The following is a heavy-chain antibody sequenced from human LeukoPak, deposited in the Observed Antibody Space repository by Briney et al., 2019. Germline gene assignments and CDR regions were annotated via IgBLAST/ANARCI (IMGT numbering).Heavy chain of an antibody. CDR1: GFTFSNIA. CDR3: ASPGDTWIQLWSFDY. D-gene: IGHD5-18*01. CDR2: ISGSAGSA. J-gene: IGHJ4*02. Sequence: PGGSLRLSCAASGFTFSNIAMTWVRQAPGKGLEWVSSISGSAGSAYYADSVKGRFTISRDNSKNTLYLQMNSLRAEDTAVYYCASPGDTWIQLWSFDYWGQGTLVTVSS. V-gene: IGHV3-23*01.